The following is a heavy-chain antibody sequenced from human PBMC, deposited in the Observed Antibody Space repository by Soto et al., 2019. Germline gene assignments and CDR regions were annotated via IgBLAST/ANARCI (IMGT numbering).Heavy chain of an antibody. V-gene: IGHV5-51*01. CDR1: GYSFTSYW. D-gene: IGHD2-2*01. CDR3: ARVGYCSSTSCRHFDL. CDR2: ISPGDSDT. J-gene: IGHJ4*02. Sequence: PGESLKISCKGSGYSFTSYWIGWVRQMPGKGLEWMVIISPGDSDTRYSPSFQVQVTMSADKSISTAYLQWSSLKASDTAIYYCARVGYCSSTSCRHFDLWGQRNMVIVSS.